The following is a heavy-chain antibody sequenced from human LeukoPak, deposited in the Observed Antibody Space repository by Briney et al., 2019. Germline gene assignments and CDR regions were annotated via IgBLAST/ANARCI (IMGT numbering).Heavy chain of an antibody. Sequence: GASVNRSCKASGYTFTSYDINWVRQAPGPGLEWMGWMNPNSGNTGYAQKFQGRVTMTRNTSISTAYMGLSSLRSEDTAVYYCARVGGDTVTNRYWGQGTLVTVSS. CDR3: ARVGGDTVTNRY. CDR1: GYTFTSYD. V-gene: IGHV1-8*01. D-gene: IGHD4-17*01. J-gene: IGHJ4*02. CDR2: MNPNSGNT.